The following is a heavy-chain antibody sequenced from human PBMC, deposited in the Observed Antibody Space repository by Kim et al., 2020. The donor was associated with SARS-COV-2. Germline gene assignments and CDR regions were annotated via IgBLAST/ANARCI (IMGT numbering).Heavy chain of an antibody. J-gene: IGHJ6*02. CDR1: GYTFTSYY. CDR2: INPSGGST. D-gene: IGHD3-3*01. V-gene: IGHV1-46*01. CDR3: AREISIFGVVIMSSSDGMDV. Sequence: ASVKVSCKASGYTFTSYYMHWVRQAPGQGLEWMGIINPSGGSTSYAQKFQGRVTMTRDTSTSTVYMELSSLRSEDTAVYYCAREISIFGVVIMSSSDGMDVWGQGTTVTVSS.